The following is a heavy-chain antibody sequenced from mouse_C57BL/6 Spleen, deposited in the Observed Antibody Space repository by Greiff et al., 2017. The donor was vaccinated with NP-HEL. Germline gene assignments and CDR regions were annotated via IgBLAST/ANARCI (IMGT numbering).Heavy chain of an antibody. V-gene: IGHV1-50*01. D-gene: IGHD1-1*01. CDR1: GYTFTSYW. CDR3: ARSGYYGSRAWFAY. CDR2: IDPSDSYT. J-gene: IGHJ3*01. Sequence: VQLQQPGAELVKPGASVKLSCKASGYTFTSYWMQWVKQRPGQGLEWIGEIDPSDSYTNYNQKFKGKATLTVDTSSSTAYMQLSSLTSEDSAVYYCARSGYYGSRAWFAYWGQGTLVTVSA.